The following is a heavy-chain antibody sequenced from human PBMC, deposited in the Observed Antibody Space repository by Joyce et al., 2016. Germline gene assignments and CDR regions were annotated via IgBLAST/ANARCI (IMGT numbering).Heavy chain of an antibody. V-gene: IGHV3-30*04. J-gene: IGHJ4*02. CDR1: GFTFSGHS. CDR2: SSYDGKNT. CDR3: ARDGPKTTWDPGYYFDF. D-gene: IGHD1-14*01. Sequence: QVKLVESGGGVVQPGRSLRLSCAASGFTFSGHSMHWVRQAPGNGREWVAISSYDGKNTYYGDSMKGRFTSSRDNSKNTVYLQVDSLRTEDTAVYYCARDGPKTTWDPGYYFDFWGQGTLVTVSS.